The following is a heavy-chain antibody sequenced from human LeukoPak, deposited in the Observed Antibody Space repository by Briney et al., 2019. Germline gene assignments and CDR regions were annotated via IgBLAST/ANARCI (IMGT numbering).Heavy chain of an antibody. CDR3: ARVVPEIVGASGVLDY. J-gene: IGHJ4*02. D-gene: IGHD1-26*01. V-gene: IGHV4-59*01. CDR2: IYYSGST. CDR1: GDSISSYY. Sequence: PSETLSLTCTVSGDSISSYYRSWIRQPSGKGLEWIGCIYYSGSTNYNSSLKSRVTISVDTSKNQFSLQLSSVTAADTAVYYCARVVPEIVGASGVLDYWGQGTLVTVSS.